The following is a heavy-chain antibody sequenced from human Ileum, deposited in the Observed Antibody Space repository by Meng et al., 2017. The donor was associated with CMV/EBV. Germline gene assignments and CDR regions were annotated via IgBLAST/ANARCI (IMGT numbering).Heavy chain of an antibody. V-gene: IGHV1-2*02. CDR3: TREPIAVGGIRTAWFDP. D-gene: IGHD6-19*01. Sequence: SANYVYRVRRAPGQGLECMGWINPSTGDTNCAQQFHDGVTMTRDTSISTVYLDLTGLTSDDTAVYYCTREPIAVGGIRTAWFDPWGQGTLVTVSS. CDR2: INPSTGDT. CDR1: SANY. J-gene: IGHJ5*02.